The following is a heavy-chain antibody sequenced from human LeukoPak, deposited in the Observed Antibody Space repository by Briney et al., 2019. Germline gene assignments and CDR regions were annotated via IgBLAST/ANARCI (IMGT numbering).Heavy chain of an antibody. Sequence: PSETLSLTCTVSGGSISSYYWNWIRQPPGKGLEWIGYIYDSGSTDYNPSLKSRVTISVDTSKNQFSLKLNSVTAADTAVYYCAREGRETAGTDYWGQGTLVTVSS. J-gene: IGHJ4*02. D-gene: IGHD1-1*01. V-gene: IGHV4-59*12. CDR3: AREGRETAGTDY. CDR1: GGSISSYY. CDR2: IYDSGST.